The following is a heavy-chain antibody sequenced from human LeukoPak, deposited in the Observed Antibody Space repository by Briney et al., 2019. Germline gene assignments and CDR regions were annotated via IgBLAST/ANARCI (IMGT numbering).Heavy chain of an antibody. CDR3: IRVQVGTTGFDY. D-gene: IGHD1-26*01. J-gene: IGHJ4*02. CDR2: INTNGNTI. V-gene: IGHV3-74*01. CDR1: GFTFTSHW. Sequence: PGRSLRLSCVASGFTFTSHWMHWVRQAPGKGLVWVSRINTNGNTINYADSVKGRFTISRDDAKNMLYLQMNSLRAEDTAIYYCIRVQVGTTGFDYWGQGTLVTVSS.